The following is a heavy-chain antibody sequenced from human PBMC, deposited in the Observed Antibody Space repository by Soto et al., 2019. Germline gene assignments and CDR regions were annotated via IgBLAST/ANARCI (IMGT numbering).Heavy chain of an antibody. J-gene: IGHJ4*02. Sequence: PSETLSLTCAVSGGSISSSNWWSWVRQSPGKGLEWIGEIYHSGSTSYSPSLKSRVTISVDKSKNLFSLKLSSVTAADTAVYYCAGRPRYFDYWGQGTLVTVSS. CDR2: IYHSGST. V-gene: IGHV4-4*02. CDR3: AGRPRYFDY. CDR1: GGSISSSNW.